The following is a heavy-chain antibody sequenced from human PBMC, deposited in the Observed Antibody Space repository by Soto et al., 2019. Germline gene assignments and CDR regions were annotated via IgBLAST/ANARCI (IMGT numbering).Heavy chain of an antibody. CDR2: ISAHNGNT. Sequence: GALMKVSCKASAYTFTTHAISWVRQAPGQRLEWMGWISAHNGNTNYAQNFQARVTMTTDTSTSTVYMELRSLRSDDTAVYYCARGRGYSGYELLDYWGQGTLVTVSS. V-gene: IGHV1-18*04. CDR1: AYTFTTHA. CDR3: ARGRGYSGYELLDY. D-gene: IGHD5-12*01. J-gene: IGHJ4*02.